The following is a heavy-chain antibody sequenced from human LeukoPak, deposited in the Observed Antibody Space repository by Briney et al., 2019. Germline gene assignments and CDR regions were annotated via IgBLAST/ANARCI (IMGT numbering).Heavy chain of an antibody. Sequence: SETLSLTCTVSRGSISSSSYYWGWVRQPPGKGLEWIANIYYSGSTYYSPSLRSRVTISVDTSKNQFSLKLTSVTAADTAVYYCARHASVSGNWPRPLDYWGQGSLVTVSS. V-gene: IGHV4-39*01. J-gene: IGHJ4*02. CDR2: IYYSGST. CDR3: ARHASVSGNWPRPLDY. D-gene: IGHD3-3*01. CDR1: RGSISSSSYY.